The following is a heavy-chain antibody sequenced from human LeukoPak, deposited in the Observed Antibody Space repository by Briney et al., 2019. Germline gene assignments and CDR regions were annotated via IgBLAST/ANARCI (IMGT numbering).Heavy chain of an antibody. CDR2: ISWNSGSM. Sequence: GGSLRLSCAASGFTFDDYAMHWVRQAPGKGLEWVSGISWNSGSMGYADSVKGRFTISRDNAKNSLYLQMNSLRAEDTALYYCAKDAMYSSGWFDYWGQGTLVTVSS. J-gene: IGHJ4*02. V-gene: IGHV3-9*01. CDR1: GFTFDDYA. CDR3: AKDAMYSSGWFDY. D-gene: IGHD6-19*01.